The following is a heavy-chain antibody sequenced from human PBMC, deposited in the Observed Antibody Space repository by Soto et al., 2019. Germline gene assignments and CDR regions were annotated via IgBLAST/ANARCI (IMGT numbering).Heavy chain of an antibody. Sequence: ASVKVSCKASGYTFTNYGITWVRQAPGQGLEWMGWISAYIGDTNYAQKLQGRVTMTTDTSTSTAYMELRSLRSDDTAVYYCARSGRAANGGEFEYWGQGTLVTVSS. CDR2: ISAYIGDT. V-gene: IGHV1-18*01. CDR3: ARSGRAANGGEFEY. J-gene: IGHJ4*02. CDR1: GYTFTNYG. D-gene: IGHD2-15*01.